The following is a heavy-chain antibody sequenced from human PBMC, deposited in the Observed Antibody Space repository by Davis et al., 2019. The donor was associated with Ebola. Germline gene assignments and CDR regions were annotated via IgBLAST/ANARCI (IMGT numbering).Heavy chain of an antibody. Sequence: AASVKVSCKASGYTFTSYGISWVRQAPGQGLEWTGWISAYNGNTNYAQKLQGRVTMTTDTSTSTAYMELRSLRSDDTAVYYCARGRSMVATQVGLRYWGQGTLVTVSS. D-gene: IGHD5-12*01. V-gene: IGHV1-18*01. CDR2: ISAYNGNT. J-gene: IGHJ4*02. CDR1: GYTFTSYG. CDR3: ARGRSMVATQVGLRY.